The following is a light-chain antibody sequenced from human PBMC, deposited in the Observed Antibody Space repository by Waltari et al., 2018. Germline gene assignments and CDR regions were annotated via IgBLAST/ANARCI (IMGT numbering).Light chain of an antibody. Sequence: SGFKSSKHKNELTWEQEKTRQPPKMSIYGASTRESGGPDRFSGSGSGTDFTLTISSLRAEDVAVYYCLQTYAPPYTFGQGTNLEI. J-gene: IGKJ2*01. CDR2: GAS. V-gene: IGKV4-1*01. CDR3: LQTYAPPYT. CDR1: SGFKSSKHKNE.